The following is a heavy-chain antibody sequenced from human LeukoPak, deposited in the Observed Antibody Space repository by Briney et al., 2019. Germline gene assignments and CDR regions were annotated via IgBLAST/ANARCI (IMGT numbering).Heavy chain of an antibody. CDR2: IYYSGST. CDR3: ARVIAAAGTEWFDP. D-gene: IGHD6-13*01. Sequence: SETLSLTCTVSGGSISSYYWSWIRQPPGKGLEWIGYIYYSGSTNYNPSLKSRVTISVDTSKNQSSLKLSSVTAADTAVYYCARVIAAAGTEWFDPWGQGTLVTVSS. V-gene: IGHV4-59*01. CDR1: GGSISSYY. J-gene: IGHJ5*02.